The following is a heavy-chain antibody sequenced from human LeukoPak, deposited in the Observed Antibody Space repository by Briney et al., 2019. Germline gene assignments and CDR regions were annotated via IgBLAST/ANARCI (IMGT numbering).Heavy chain of an antibody. Sequence: SEALSLTCAVYGGSFSGYYWSWIRQPPGKGLEWIGEINHSGSTNYNPSLKSRVTISVDTSKNQFSLKLSSVTAADTAVYYCARGRYYDFWSGYYAAGGYFDYWGQGTLVTVSS. CDR3: ARGRYYDFWSGYYAAGGYFDY. D-gene: IGHD3-3*01. V-gene: IGHV4-34*01. CDR1: GGSFSGYY. J-gene: IGHJ4*02. CDR2: INHSGST.